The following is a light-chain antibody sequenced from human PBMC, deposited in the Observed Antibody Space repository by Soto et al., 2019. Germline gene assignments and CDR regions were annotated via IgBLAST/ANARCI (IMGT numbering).Light chain of an antibody. CDR1: QTLFTY. Sequence: DIQMTQSPSSLSASVGDRVTITCRASQTLFTYLNWYQHKPGKAPKLLVYDASTLQSGVPSRFSACVSAAYYTLTISDLQPEDFATYYCQQNYLTPPFTFGGGTKVE. CDR2: DAS. CDR3: QQNYLTPPFT. J-gene: IGKJ4*01. V-gene: IGKV1-39*01.